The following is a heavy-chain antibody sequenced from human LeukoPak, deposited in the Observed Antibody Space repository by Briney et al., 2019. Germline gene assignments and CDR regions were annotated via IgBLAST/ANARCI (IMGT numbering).Heavy chain of an antibody. Sequence: PGGSLRLSCAASGFTFSSYAMSWVRQAPGKGLEWVSAISGSAISTYYADSVKGRFTISRDNSKNTLYLQMNSLRAEDTAVYSCATDGGLSGVADRGFDYWGQGTLVTVSS. V-gene: IGHV3-23*01. D-gene: IGHD3-3*01. CDR3: ATDGGLSGVADRGFDY. J-gene: IGHJ4*02. CDR2: ISGSAIST. CDR1: GFTFSSYA.